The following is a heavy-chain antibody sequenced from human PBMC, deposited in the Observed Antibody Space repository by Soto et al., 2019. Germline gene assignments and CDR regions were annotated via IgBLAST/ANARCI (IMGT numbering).Heavy chain of an antibody. Sequence: PGESLKISCKGSGYSFTSYWIGWVRQMPGKGLEWMGIIYPGDSDTRYSPSFQGQVTISADKSISTAYLQWSSLKASDTAMYYCARRYRDDSSGYYYGYDAFDIWGQGTMVTVS. CDR2: IYPGDSDT. CDR3: ARRYRDDSSGYYYGYDAFDI. CDR1: GYSFTSYW. D-gene: IGHD3-22*01. J-gene: IGHJ3*02. V-gene: IGHV5-51*01.